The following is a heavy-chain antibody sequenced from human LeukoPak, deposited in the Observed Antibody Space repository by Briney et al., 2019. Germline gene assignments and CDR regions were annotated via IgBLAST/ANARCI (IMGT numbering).Heavy chain of an antibody. CDR3: ARGLGYYDSSGYGYFDY. CDR1: GGSISSSSYY. V-gene: IGHV4-39*01. J-gene: IGHJ4*02. Sequence: PSETLSLTCTVSGGSISSSSYYWGWIRQPPGKGLEWIGSIYYSGSTYYNPSLKSRVTISVDTSKNQFSLKLSSVTAADTAVYYCARGLGYYDSSGYGYFDYWGQGTLVTVSS. D-gene: IGHD3-22*01. CDR2: IYYSGST.